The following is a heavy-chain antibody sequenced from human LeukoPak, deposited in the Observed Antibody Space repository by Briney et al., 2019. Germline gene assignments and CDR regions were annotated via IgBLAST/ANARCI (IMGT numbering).Heavy chain of an antibody. Sequence: GSLSLSCAASGFTVSSNYMSWVRQAPGKGLEWVSVIYSGGSTYYADSVKGRFTISRDNSKNTLYLQMNSLRAEDTAVYYCAKAGAAAFYYYYGMDVWGQGTTVTVSS. V-gene: IGHV3-53*01. CDR2: IYSGGST. J-gene: IGHJ6*02. D-gene: IGHD6-13*01. CDR1: GFTVSSNY. CDR3: AKAGAAAFYYYYGMDV.